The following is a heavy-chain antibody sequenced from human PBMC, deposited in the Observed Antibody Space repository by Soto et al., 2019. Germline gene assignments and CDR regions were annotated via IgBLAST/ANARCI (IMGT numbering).Heavy chain of an antibody. CDR2: IYYSGST. CDR1: GGSISSSSYY. J-gene: IGHJ6*03. Sequence: SETLSLTCTVSGGSISSSSYYLGWIRQPPGEGLEWIGSIYYSGSTYYNPSLKSRVTISVDTSKNQFSLKLSSVTAADTAVYYCARRGYSGYPSYYYYMDVWGKGTTVTVSS. D-gene: IGHD5-12*01. V-gene: IGHV4-39*01. CDR3: ARRGYSGYPSYYYYMDV.